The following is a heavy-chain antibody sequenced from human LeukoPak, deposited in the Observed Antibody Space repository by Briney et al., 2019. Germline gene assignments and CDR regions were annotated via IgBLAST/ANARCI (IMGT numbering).Heavy chain of an antibody. Sequence: PSETLSLTCSVSGGSTSSYYWTWIRQPPGKGLECIGYIYYSGSTNYNPSLQSRVTISLDTSKNQFSLKLSSVTAADTAVYYCARGVIAVAGNPPYYYYYMDVWGKGTTVTISS. CDR3: ARGVIAVAGNPPYYYYYMDV. D-gene: IGHD6-19*01. J-gene: IGHJ6*03. V-gene: IGHV4-59*12. CDR2: IYYSGST. CDR1: GGSTSSYY.